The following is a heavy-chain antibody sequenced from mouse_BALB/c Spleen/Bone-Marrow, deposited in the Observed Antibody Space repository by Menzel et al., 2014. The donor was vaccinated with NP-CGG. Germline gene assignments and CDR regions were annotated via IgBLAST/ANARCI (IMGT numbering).Heavy chain of an antibody. CDR3: VRRGDGYYNWYFDV. Sequence: DVHMVESGGGLVQHIGSLNLSCAASGFTLNTYAMNWVRQAPGKGLAWVARIRSKSNNYGQDYDDSVNDRFTISRDDSQSMRYLQMNNLKTEDTAIYYCVRRGDGYYNWYFDVWGEGTTVTVSS. V-gene: IGHV10-1*02. J-gene: IGHJ1*01. CDR1: GFTLNTYA. D-gene: IGHD2-3*01. CDR2: IRSKSNNYGQ.